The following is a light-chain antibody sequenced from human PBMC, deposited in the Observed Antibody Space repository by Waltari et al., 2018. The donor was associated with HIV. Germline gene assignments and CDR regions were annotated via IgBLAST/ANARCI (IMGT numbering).Light chain of an antibody. V-gene: IGLV2-11*01. J-gene: IGLJ3*02. Sequence: QSALTQPRSVSGSPGQSVTISCTGTSSDVGGENYVSWHQQHPGKAPKVMIYDVSTRPSGVPDRFSGSKSGNTASLTISGLQAEDEADYYCCSYAGSYTWVFGGGTKMTVL. CDR1: SSDVGGENY. CDR2: DVS. CDR3: CSYAGSYTWV.